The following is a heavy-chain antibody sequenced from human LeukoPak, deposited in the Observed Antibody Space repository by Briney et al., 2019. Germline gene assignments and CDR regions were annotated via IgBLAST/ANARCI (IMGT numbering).Heavy chain of an antibody. D-gene: IGHD1-26*01. CDR2: ISSSSSYI. J-gene: IGHJ3*02. Sequence: PGGSLRLSCAASGFTFSSYSMNWVRKPPGKGLEWVSSISSSSSYIYYADSVKGRFTISRDNAKNSLYLQMNSLRAEDTAVYYCARVIVGATAAFDIWGQGTMVTVSS. V-gene: IGHV3-21*01. CDR1: GFTFSSYS. CDR3: ARVIVGATAAFDI.